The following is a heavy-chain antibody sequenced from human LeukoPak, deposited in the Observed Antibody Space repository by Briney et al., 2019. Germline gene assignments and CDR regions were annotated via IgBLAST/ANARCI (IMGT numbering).Heavy chain of an antibody. V-gene: IGHV3-66*01. CDR3: ARARVAVAGIDY. CDR2: IYSGGNT. Sequence: GGSLRLSCAASGFTFSSNYMTWVRQTPGKGLEWVSVIYSGGNTYYEDSVKDRFSISRDNSKNTLYLQMNSLRAEDTAVYYCARARVAVAGIDYWGQGTLVTVSS. J-gene: IGHJ4*02. D-gene: IGHD6-19*01. CDR1: GFTFSSNY.